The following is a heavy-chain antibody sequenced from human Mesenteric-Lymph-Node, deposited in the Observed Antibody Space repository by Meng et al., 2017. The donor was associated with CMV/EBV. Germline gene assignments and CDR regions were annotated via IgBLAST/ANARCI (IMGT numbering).Heavy chain of an antibody. CDR1: GYTFTGNY. Sequence: KASGYTFTGNYTNWVRLAPGQGPEWMGWINPNSGGTNYAQKFQGRVTLTRDTSISTAYMELNRLRSDDTAVYYCARGNYYDNSGHDYWGQGTLVTISS. D-gene: IGHD3-22*01. J-gene: IGHJ4*02. CDR2: INPNSGGT. V-gene: IGHV1-2*02. CDR3: ARGNYYDNSGHDY.